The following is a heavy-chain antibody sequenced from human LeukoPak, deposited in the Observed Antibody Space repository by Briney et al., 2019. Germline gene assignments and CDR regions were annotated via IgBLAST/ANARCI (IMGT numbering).Heavy chain of an antibody. J-gene: IGHJ5*02. Sequence: GESLKISCKGSGYSFTSYWIGWVRQMPGKGLEWMGKIDPSDSYTNYSPSFQGHVTISADKSISTTYLQWSSLKASDTAMYYCARGYCSGGSCNWFDPWGQGTLVTVSS. V-gene: IGHV5-10-1*01. D-gene: IGHD2-15*01. CDR1: GYSFTSYW. CDR3: ARGYCSGGSCNWFDP. CDR2: IDPSDSYT.